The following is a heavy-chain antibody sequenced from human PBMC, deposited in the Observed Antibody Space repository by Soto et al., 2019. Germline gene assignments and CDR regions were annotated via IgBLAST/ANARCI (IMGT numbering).Heavy chain of an antibody. Sequence: PGGSLRLSCAASGFTVSSNYMNWVRQSPGKRLEWVSIIYSDGSTSYADSVKGRFTISRDNFNNTLHLQMNSLRAEDTAVYYCAILSSWGQGTLVTVSS. CDR1: GFTVSSNY. CDR3: AILSS. V-gene: IGHV3-53*01. D-gene: IGHD2-2*01. J-gene: IGHJ4*02. CDR2: IYSDGST.